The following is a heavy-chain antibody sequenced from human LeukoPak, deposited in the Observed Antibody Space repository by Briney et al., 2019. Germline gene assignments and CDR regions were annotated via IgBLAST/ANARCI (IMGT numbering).Heavy chain of an antibody. CDR3: SRHAGYNWEDGIDF. J-gene: IGHJ4*02. V-gene: IGHV1-69*05. D-gene: IGHD1-20*01. CDR1: GGTFRSYV. CDR2: IIPIFGAS. Sequence: SVKVSCKASGGTFRSYVVSWVRLAPGQGLEWMGGIIPIFGASKYAQKFQGRVTITTDESTSTAYMELSSLRSEDTAVYYCSRHAGYNWEDGIDFWGQGTLVTVA.